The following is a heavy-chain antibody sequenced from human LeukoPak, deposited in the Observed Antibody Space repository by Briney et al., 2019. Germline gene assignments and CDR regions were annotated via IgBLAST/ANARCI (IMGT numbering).Heavy chain of an antibody. D-gene: IGHD1-1*01. Sequence: SETLSLTCTVSRGSISSSSYNWGWIRQPPGKGLEWIGSIFYSGDTYYNPSLESRVTISLDTSKNHFSLKLTSVTAADTAVYYCATRVQLERPFAPWGQGTLVTVSS. J-gene: IGHJ5*02. CDR3: ATRVQLERPFAP. CDR2: IFYSGDT. CDR1: RGSISSSSYN. V-gene: IGHV4-39*01.